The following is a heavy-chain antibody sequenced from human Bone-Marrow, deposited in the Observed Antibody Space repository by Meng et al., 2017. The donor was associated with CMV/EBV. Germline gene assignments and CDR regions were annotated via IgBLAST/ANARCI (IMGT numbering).Heavy chain of an antibody. CDR2: ISSSGSTI. J-gene: IGHJ6*02. V-gene: IGHV3-11*01. CDR3: ARTRAYYYYYFGMDV. Sequence: GESLKISCAASGFTFSDYYMSWIRQAPGKGLEWVSYISSSGSTIYYADSVKGRFTISRDNAKNSLYLQMNSLRAEDTAVYYCARTRAYYYYYFGMDVWGQGTTVTGSS. CDR1: GFTFSDYY.